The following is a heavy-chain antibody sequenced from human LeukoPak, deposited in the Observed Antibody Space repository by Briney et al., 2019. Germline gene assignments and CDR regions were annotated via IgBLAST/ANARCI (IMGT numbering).Heavy chain of an antibody. V-gene: IGHV3-66*01. J-gene: IGHJ6*02. CDR2: IYSGGST. Sequence: PGGSLRLSCAASGFTVSSNYMSWVPQAPGKGLERVSVIYSGGSTYYADSVKGRFTISRDNSKNTLYLQMNSLRAEDTAVYYCAQYTTYYYGMDVWGQGTTVTVSS. D-gene: IGHD1-1*01. CDR3: AQYTTYYYGMDV. CDR1: GFTVSSNY.